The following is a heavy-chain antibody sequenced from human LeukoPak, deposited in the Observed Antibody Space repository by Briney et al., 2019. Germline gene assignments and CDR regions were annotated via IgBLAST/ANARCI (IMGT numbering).Heavy chain of an antibody. D-gene: IGHD3-22*01. CDR2: IYHSRST. CDR1: GYSISSGYY. V-gene: IGHV4-38-2*02. CDR3: ARRVYYDGSGYLAYYFDY. J-gene: IGHJ4*02. Sequence: SETLSLTCTVSGYSISSGYYWGWIRRPPGKELEWIGSIYHSRSTYYNPSLKSRVTISVDTSKNQFSLKLSSVTAADTAVYYCARRVYYDGSGYLAYYFDYWGQGTLVTVSS.